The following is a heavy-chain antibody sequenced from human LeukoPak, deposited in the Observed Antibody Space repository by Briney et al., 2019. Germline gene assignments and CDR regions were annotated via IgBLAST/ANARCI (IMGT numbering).Heavy chain of an antibody. Sequence: SETLSLTCAVYGASFSGYYWSWIRQPPGKGLEWIGEINHSGSTNYNPSLKSRVTISVDTSKNQFSLKLSSVTAADTAVYYCARGSTGPQDAFDIWGQGTMVTVSS. V-gene: IGHV4-34*01. J-gene: IGHJ3*02. CDR1: GASFSGYY. CDR3: ARGSTGPQDAFDI. CDR2: INHSGST.